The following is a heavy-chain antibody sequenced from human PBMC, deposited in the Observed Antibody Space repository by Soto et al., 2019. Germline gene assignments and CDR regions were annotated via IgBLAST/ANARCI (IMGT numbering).Heavy chain of an antibody. V-gene: IGHV4-31*03. Sequence: QVQLQESGPGLVKPSQTLSLTCTVSGGSISSGGYYWSWIRQHPGKGLEWIGYIYYSGSTYYNRSLNSRVTISVDTSKNQFSLKLSSVTAADTDVYYCAAYTYYYDSSGYGIGYWGQGTLVTVSS. CDR2: IYYSGST. J-gene: IGHJ4*02. CDR3: AAYTYYYDSSGYGIGY. D-gene: IGHD3-22*01. CDR1: GGSISSGGYY.